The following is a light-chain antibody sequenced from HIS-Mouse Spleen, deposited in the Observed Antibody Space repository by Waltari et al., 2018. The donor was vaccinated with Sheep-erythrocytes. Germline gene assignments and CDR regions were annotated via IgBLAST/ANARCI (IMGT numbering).Light chain of an antibody. CDR3: QARDSRTEV. Sequence: SYELTQPPSVSVSPGQTASITCSGDKLGDKYACWYQQKPGQSPVLVIYQDSKRPSGIRERFAGSNSGNTATLTISGTQAMDEADYCCQARDSRTEVFGGGTKLTVI. J-gene: IGLJ2*01. CDR1: KLGDKY. V-gene: IGLV3-1*01. CDR2: QDS.